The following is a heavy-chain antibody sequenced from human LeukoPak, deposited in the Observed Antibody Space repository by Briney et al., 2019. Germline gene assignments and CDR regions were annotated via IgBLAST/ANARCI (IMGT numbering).Heavy chain of an antibody. CDR1: GGTFSSYA. CDR3: ARETDYGDYVLRPRCEWCFDY. V-gene: IGHV1-69*06. J-gene: IGHJ4*02. CDR2: IIPIFGTA. Sequence: SVKVSCKASGGTFSSYAISWVRQAPGQGLEWMGGIIPIFGTANYAQKFQGRVTITADKSTSTAYMELSSLRSEDTAVYYCARETDYGDYVLRPRCEWCFDYWGQGTLVTVSS. D-gene: IGHD4-17*01.